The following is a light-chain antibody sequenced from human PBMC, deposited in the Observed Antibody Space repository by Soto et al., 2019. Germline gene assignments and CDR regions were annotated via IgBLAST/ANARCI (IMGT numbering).Light chain of an antibody. J-gene: IGKJ5*01. CDR2: GAS. CDR1: QSVSSSY. CDR3: QQYGSSPSIT. Sequence: IVLTQSPGTLSLSPGEIATLSCRPSQSVSSSYLAWYQQKPGQAPRLLIYGASSRATGIPDRFSGSGSGTDFTLTISRLEPEDFAVYYCQQYGSSPSITFGQGTRLEIK. V-gene: IGKV3-20*01.